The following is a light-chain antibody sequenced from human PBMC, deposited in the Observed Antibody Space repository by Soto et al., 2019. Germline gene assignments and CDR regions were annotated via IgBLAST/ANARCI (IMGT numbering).Light chain of an antibody. J-gene: IGKJ2*01. Sequence: PGERATLSCRASQSVSSSYLAWYQQKPGQAPRLLIYGASSRATGIPDRFSGSGSGTDFTLTISRLEPEDFAVYSCQQYGSSPGTFGQGTKLEIK. CDR1: QSVSSSY. V-gene: IGKV3-20*01. CDR3: QQYGSSPGT. CDR2: GAS.